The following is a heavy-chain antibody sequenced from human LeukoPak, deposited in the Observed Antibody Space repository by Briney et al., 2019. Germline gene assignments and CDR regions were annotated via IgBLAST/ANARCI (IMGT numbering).Heavy chain of an antibody. Sequence: SVKVSCKASGGTFSSYAISWVRQAPGQGLEWMGGIIPIFGTANYAQKFQGRVTITADESTSTAYMELSSLRSEDTAVYYCARAILGYCSGGSCYFGPSQYGMDVWGQGTTVTVSS. CDR2: IIPIFGTA. J-gene: IGHJ6*02. CDR1: GGTFSSYA. CDR3: ARAILGYCSGGSCYFGPSQYGMDV. D-gene: IGHD2-15*01. V-gene: IGHV1-69*01.